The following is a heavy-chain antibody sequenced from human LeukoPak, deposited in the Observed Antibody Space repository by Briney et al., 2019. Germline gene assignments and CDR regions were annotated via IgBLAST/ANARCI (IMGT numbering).Heavy chain of an antibody. CDR1: GGSISSYY. Sequence: SETLSLTCTVSGGSISSYYWSWIRQPPGKGLEWIGYVYYSGRTNYNPSLKSRVTISVDTSKNQFSLKLSSVTAADTAVYYCALVNCSGGSCYSGYYYYYGMDVWGQGTTVTVSS. CDR3: ALVNCSGGSCYSGYYYYYGMDV. D-gene: IGHD2-15*01. J-gene: IGHJ6*02. CDR2: VYYSGRT. V-gene: IGHV4-59*08.